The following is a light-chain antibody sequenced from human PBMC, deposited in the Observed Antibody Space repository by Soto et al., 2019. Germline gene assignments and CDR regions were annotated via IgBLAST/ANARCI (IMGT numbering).Light chain of an antibody. CDR3: QQYNKWPWT. CDR1: QSVGNK. J-gene: IGKJ1*01. Sequence: EIVMTQSPATLSVTQGERGTLSGRASQSVGNKLAWYQQKPGQAPRLLIYGASTRATGIPARFSGSGSGTEFTLTISSLQSEDFAVYYCQQYNKWPWTFGQGTKVDI. CDR2: GAS. V-gene: IGKV3-15*01.